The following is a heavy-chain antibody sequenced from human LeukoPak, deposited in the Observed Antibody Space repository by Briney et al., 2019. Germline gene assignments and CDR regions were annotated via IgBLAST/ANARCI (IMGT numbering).Heavy chain of an antibody. Sequence: GRSLRLSCAASGFTFSSYGMHWVRQAPGKGLEWVAVISYDGSNKYYADSVKGRFTISRDNSRNTLYLQMNSLRAEDTAVYYCAKSPWSGVDYWGQGTLVTVSS. CDR3: AKSPWSGVDY. D-gene: IGHD3-3*01. CDR2: ISYDGSNK. V-gene: IGHV3-30*18. CDR1: GFTFSSYG. J-gene: IGHJ4*02.